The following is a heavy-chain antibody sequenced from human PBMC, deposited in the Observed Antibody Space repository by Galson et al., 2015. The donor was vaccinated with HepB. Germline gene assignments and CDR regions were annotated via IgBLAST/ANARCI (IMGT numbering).Heavy chain of an antibody. CDR3: ATVEILVVRGGLRTRSYFDY. D-gene: IGHD3-10*01. CDR2: ISSSSSYI. J-gene: IGHJ4*02. V-gene: IGHV3-21*01. Sequence: SLRLSCAASGITFNTYSMNWVRQAPGRGLEWVASISSSSSYIYYADSVKGRFTISRDNARNSLYLQMNSLRAEDTAVYHCATVEILVVRGGLRTRSYFDYWGRGTLVTASS. CDR1: GITFNTYS.